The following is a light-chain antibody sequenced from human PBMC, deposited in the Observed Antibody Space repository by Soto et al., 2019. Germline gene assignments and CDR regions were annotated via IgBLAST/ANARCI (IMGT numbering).Light chain of an antibody. Sequence: QSVLTQPPSASGSPGQSVAISCTGTKSDIGVYDFVSWYQHHPGKAPRLIIYEVVQRPSGVPDRFSGSKSGNTASLTVSGLQAADEADYFCKSYDGSNPYVFGSGTKVTVL. V-gene: IGLV2-8*01. CDR1: KSDIGVYDF. CDR2: EVV. J-gene: IGLJ1*01. CDR3: KSYDGSNPYV.